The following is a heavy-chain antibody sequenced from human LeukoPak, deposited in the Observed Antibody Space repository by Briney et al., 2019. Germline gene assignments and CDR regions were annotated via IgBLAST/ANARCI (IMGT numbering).Heavy chain of an antibody. Sequence: GASVKVSCKASGGTFSSYAISWVRQAPGQGLEWMGRIIPILGIANYAQKFQGRVTITADKSTSTAYMELSSLRSEDTAVYYCASLLVTTRKTVDYWGQGTLVTVSS. V-gene: IGHV1-69*04. D-gene: IGHD4-17*01. CDR2: IIPILGIA. J-gene: IGHJ4*02. CDR1: GGTFSSYA. CDR3: ASLLVTTRKTVDY.